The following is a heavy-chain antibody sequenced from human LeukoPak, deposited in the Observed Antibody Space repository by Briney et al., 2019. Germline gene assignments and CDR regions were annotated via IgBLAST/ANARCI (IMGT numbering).Heavy chain of an antibody. CDR3: ARVPNYYDSSGRFSYYYYMDV. V-gene: IGHV1-18*01. D-gene: IGHD3-22*01. Sequence: ASVKVSCKASGYTFTSYGISWVRQAPGQGLEWMGWISAYNGNTNYAQKLQGRVTMTTDTSTSTAYMELRSLRSDDTAVYYCARVPNYYDSSGRFSYYYYMDVWGKGTTVTISS. J-gene: IGHJ6*03. CDR2: ISAYNGNT. CDR1: GYTFTSYG.